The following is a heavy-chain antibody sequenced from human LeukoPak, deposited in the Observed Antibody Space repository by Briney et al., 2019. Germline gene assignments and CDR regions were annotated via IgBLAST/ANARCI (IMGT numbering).Heavy chain of an antibody. D-gene: IGHD2-2*01. J-gene: IGHJ5*02. Sequence: SETLSLTCAVSGYSISSDYYWGWIRQPPGKGLEWIGNIYHSGSIYYSPSLKSRVTISVDTSKNQFSLKLSSVTAADTAVYYCARLDCSSTSCYGGYNWFDPWGQGTLVTVSS. CDR2: IYHSGSI. V-gene: IGHV4-38-2*01. CDR3: ARLDCSSTSCYGGYNWFDP. CDR1: GYSISSDYY.